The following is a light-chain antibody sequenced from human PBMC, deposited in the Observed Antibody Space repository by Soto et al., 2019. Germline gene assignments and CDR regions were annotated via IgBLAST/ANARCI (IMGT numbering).Light chain of an antibody. CDR3: QQYGSSPLT. Sequence: EIVLTQSPGTLSLSPGERATLSCRASQSVRSSYLAWYQQKPGQAPRLLIYGTSSRATGIPDRVIRSGSGTDFTLTITRLEPEDFAVYYCQQYGSSPLTFGGGTKVEIK. V-gene: IGKV3-20*01. CDR1: QSVRSSY. CDR2: GTS. J-gene: IGKJ4*01.